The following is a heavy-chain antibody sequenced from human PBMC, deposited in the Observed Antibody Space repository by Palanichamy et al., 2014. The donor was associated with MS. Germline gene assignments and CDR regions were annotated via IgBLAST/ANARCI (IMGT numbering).Heavy chain of an antibody. D-gene: IGHD1-26*01. CDR3: ARRVGAAHLTFDY. CDR1: GFTFSSYS. J-gene: IGHJ4*02. Sequence: EVQLVEVWGEAWYXPGGSLRLSCAASGFTFSSYSMNWVRQAPGKGLEWVSYISTSSSTIYYADSVKGRFTISRDNAKSSLYLQMNSPRDEDTAVYYCARRVGAAHLTFDYWGQGTLVTVSS. V-gene: IGHV3-48*02. CDR2: ISTSSSTI.